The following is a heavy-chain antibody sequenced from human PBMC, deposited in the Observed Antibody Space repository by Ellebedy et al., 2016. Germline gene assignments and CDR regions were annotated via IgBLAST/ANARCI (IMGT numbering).Heavy chain of an antibody. V-gene: IGHV4-59*13. Sequence: SETLSLTXTVSGGSISSYYWSWIRQPPGKGLEWIGYIYYSGSTNYSPSLKSRVTISVDTSKNQFSLKLSSVTAADTAVYYCARAWAVREFDYWGQGTLVTVSS. CDR1: GGSISSYY. CDR2: IYYSGST. CDR3: ARAWAVREFDY. J-gene: IGHJ4*02. D-gene: IGHD4-11*01.